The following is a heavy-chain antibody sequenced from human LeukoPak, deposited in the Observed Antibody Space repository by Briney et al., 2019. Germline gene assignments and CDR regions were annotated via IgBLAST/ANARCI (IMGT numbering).Heavy chain of an antibody. CDR2: INPNYGGT. Sequence: ASVKVSCKASGYTFTGYYIHWVRQAPGQGLEWMGWINPNYGGTSYAQKFQGRVTMTRDTSNNTVYMDLTRLIFDDTAMYYCARDGVFRFEVGDVYYYYMDVWGKGTTVIISS. D-gene: IGHD2-21*02. CDR3: ARDGVFRFEVGDVYYYYMDV. J-gene: IGHJ6*03. CDR1: GYTFTGYY. V-gene: IGHV1-2*02.